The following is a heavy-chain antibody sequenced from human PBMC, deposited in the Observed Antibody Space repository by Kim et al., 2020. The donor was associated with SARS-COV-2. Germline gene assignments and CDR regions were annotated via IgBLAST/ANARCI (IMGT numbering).Heavy chain of an antibody. CDR3: AIVDYYDSSGIHFDY. D-gene: IGHD3-22*01. CDR2: IYYSGST. J-gene: IGHJ4*02. V-gene: IGHV4-59*13. Sequence: SETLSLTCTVSGGSISSYYWSWIRQPPGKGLEWIGYIYYSGSTNYNPSLKSRVTISVDTSTNQFSLQLSSVTAADTAVYYCAIVDYYDSSGIHFDYWGQGTLVTVSS. CDR1: GGSISSYY.